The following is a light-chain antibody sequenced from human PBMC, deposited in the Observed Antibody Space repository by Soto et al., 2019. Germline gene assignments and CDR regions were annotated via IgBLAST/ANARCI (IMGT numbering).Light chain of an antibody. V-gene: IGKV3-20*01. J-gene: IGKJ5*01. CDR1: QSVYSSY. Sequence: ESVLMQAAGTLSLSPGERATLSCRASQSVYSSYLAWYQQKPGQAPRLLIYDASARATGIPDRFSGSGSGTDFTLTISRLEPEDFAVYYCQQYGSSPITLGQGTRLEIK. CDR3: QQYGSSPIT. CDR2: DAS.